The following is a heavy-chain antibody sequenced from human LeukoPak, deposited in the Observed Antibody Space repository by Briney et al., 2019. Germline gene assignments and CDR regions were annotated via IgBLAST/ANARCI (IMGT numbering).Heavy chain of an antibody. CDR1: GGSLSSGDYY. D-gene: IGHD6-13*01. Sequence: PSETLSLTCTVSGGSLSSGDYYWSWIRQPPGKGLEWIGYIYYSGSTYYNPSLKSRVTISVDTSKNQFSLKLSSVTAADTAVYYCARRQTGSSWSCDYWGQGTLVTVSS. V-gene: IGHV4-30-4*01. J-gene: IGHJ4*02. CDR2: IYYSGST. CDR3: ARRQTGSSWSCDY.